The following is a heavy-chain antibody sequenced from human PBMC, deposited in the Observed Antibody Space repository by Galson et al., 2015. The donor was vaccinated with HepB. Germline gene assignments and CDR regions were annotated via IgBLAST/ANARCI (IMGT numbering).Heavy chain of an antibody. CDR1: GFTFSDYA. CDR2: IGAGGTT. Sequence: SLRLSCAASGFTFSDYAMRWVRQAPGKGLEWVSAIGAGGTTFYADSVKGRFTISRENAKNSLYLQMNSLRAGDTAVYYCARVQAYYYGSGSYQGAFDIWGQGTMVTVSS. CDR3: ARVQAYYYGSGSYQGAFDI. D-gene: IGHD3-10*01. J-gene: IGHJ3*02. V-gene: IGHV3-13*01.